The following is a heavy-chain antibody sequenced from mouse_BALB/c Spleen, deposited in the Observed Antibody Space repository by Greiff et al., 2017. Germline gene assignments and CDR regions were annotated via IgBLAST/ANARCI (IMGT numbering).Heavy chain of an antibody. V-gene: IGHV5-9-4*01. D-gene: IGHD3-1*01. Sequence: EVMLVESGGGLVKPGGSLKLSCAASGFTFSSYAMSWVRQSPEKRLEWVAEISSGGSYTYYPDTVTGRFTISRDNAKNTLYLEMSSLRSEDTAMYYCATGALAYWGQGTLVTVSA. J-gene: IGHJ3*01. CDR1: GFTFSSYA. CDR3: ATGALAY. CDR2: ISSGGSYT.